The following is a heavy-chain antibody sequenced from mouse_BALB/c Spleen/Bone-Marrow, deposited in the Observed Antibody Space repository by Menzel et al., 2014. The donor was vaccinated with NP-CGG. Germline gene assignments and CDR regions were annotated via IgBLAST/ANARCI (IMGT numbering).Heavy chain of an antibody. CDR3: ARDVGYGNYFVY. V-gene: IGHV7-1*02. CDR2: SRNKAKHYTT. J-gene: IGHJ3*01. Sequence: DVKLVESGGGLVQPGDSLRLSCATSGFTFSDFYMEWVRQPPGKRLEWIAASRNKAKHYTTEYSASVKGRFIVSRDTSQGILYLQMNALRAEDTAIYYCARDVGYGNYFVYWGQGTLVTVSA. D-gene: IGHD2-10*02. CDR1: GFTFSDFY.